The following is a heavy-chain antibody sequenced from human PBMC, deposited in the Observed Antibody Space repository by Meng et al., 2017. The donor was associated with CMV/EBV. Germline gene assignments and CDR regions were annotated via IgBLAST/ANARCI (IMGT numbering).Heavy chain of an antibody. CDR3: ARESMVRGED. J-gene: IGHJ4*02. V-gene: IGHV4-34*01. CDR2: INHSGST. CDR1: GGSFSGYY. Sequence: QGHLQQWGAGLLKPSATLSLTCAVYGGSFSGYYWSWIRQPPGKGLEWIGEINHSGSTNYNPSLKSRVTISVDTSKNQFSLKLSSVTAADTAVYYCARESMVRGEDWGQGTLVTVSS. D-gene: IGHD3-10*01.